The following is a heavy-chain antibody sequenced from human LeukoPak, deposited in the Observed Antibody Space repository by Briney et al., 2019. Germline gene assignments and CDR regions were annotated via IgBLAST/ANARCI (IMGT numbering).Heavy chain of an antibody. CDR2: IIPIFGTA. J-gene: IGHJ4*02. V-gene: IGHV1-69*05. CDR1: GGTFSTYA. Sequence: SVKVSCKASGGTFSTYAISWVRQAPGQGLEWMGGIIPIFGTANYAQKFQGRVTITTDESTSTAYMELSSLRSEDTAVYYCARSTYGGNSWFDYWGRGTLVTVSS. CDR3: ARSTYGGNSWFDY. D-gene: IGHD4-23*01.